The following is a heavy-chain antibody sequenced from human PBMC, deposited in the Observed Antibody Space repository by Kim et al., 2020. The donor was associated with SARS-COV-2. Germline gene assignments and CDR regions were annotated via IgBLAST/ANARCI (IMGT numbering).Heavy chain of an antibody. Sequence: GGSLRLSCAASGFTFSSYWMHWVRQAPGKGLVWVSRINCDGSSTSYADSVKGRFTISRDNAKNTLYLQMNSLRAEDTAVYYCARSSWPYYFDYWGQGTLVTVSS. CDR2: INCDGSST. D-gene: IGHD6-13*01. J-gene: IGHJ4*02. V-gene: IGHV3-74*01. CDR3: ARSSWPYYFDY. CDR1: GFTFSSYW.